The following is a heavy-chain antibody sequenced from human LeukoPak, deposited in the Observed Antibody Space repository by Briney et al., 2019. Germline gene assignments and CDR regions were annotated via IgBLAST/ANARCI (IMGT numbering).Heavy chain of an antibody. CDR1: GGSFSGYY. CDR2: INHSGST. D-gene: IGHD3-10*01. V-gene: IGHV4-34*01. Sequence: SETLSLTCGVYGGSFSGYYWSWIRQPPGKGLEWIGEINHSGSTNYNPSLKSRVTISVDTSKNQFSLKLSSVTAADTAVYYCARGSVTMVRGVIIYWGQGTLVTVSS. CDR3: ARGSVTMVRGVIIY. J-gene: IGHJ4*02.